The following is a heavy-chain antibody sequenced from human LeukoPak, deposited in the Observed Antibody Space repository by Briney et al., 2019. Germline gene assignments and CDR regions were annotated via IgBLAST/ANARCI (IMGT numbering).Heavy chain of an antibody. Sequence: GGSLRLSCAASGFTFSSYGMHWVRQAPVKGLEWVAVISYDGSNKYYADSVKGRFTISRDNSKNTLYLQMNSLRAEDTAVYYCAKDRGGGSSDYWGQGTLVTVSS. V-gene: IGHV3-30*18. J-gene: IGHJ4*02. CDR2: ISYDGSNK. CDR1: GFTFSSYG. D-gene: IGHD2-15*01. CDR3: AKDRGGGSSDY.